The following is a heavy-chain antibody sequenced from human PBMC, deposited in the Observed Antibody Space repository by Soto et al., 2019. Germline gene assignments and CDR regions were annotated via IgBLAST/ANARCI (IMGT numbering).Heavy chain of an antibody. CDR3: AREGLGYCSGGSCLDNKNWFDP. CDR1: GYTFTSYG. D-gene: IGHD2-15*01. V-gene: IGHV1-18*01. J-gene: IGHJ5*02. Sequence: ASVKVSCKGSGYTFTSYGISWVRQAPGQGLEWMGWISAYNGNTNYAQRLQGRVTLTTDTSTSTAYMELRSLRSDDTAVYFCAREGLGYCSGGSCLDNKNWFDPWGQGTLVTVSS. CDR2: ISAYNGNT.